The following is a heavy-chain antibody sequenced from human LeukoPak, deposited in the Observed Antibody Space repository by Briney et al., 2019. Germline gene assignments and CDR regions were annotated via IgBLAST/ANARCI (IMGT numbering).Heavy chain of an antibody. J-gene: IGHJ4*02. CDR2: ISYDGSNK. CDR3: AREAGIAAAGPLFDY. CDR1: GFAFDAFG. Sequence: RPGGSLRLSCAASGFAFDAFGIHWVRQAPGKGLEWVAVISYDGSNKYYADSVKGRFTISRDNSKNTLYLQMNSLRAEDTAVYYCAREAGIAAAGPLFDYWGQGTLVTVSS. V-gene: IGHV3-30*03. D-gene: IGHD6-13*01.